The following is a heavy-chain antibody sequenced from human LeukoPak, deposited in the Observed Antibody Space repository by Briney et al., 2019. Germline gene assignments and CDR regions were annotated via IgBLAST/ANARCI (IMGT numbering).Heavy chain of an antibody. J-gene: IGHJ5*02. D-gene: IGHD6-13*01. CDR1: GGSISSSSYY. Sequence: SETLSLTCTVPGGSISSSSYYWGWIRQPPGKGLEWIGSIYYSGSTYYNPSLKSRVTISVDTSKNQFSLKLSSVTAADTAVYYCARQGSSWNNWFDPWGQGTLVTVSS. V-gene: IGHV4-39*01. CDR2: IYYSGST. CDR3: ARQGSSWNNWFDP.